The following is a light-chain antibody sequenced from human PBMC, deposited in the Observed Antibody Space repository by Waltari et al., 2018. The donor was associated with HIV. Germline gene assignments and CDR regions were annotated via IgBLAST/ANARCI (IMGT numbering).Light chain of an antibody. J-gene: IGLJ3*02. V-gene: IGLV1-40*01. Sequence: QSVLTQPPSVSGAPGQRVTIPCTGSSSNIGAGYDVHWYQPLPGTAPNLLISDHNNRPTGVPDRCSGSKSGTSASLAITGLQADDEADYYCQAYDISLSGLGVFGGGTKLTVL. CDR1: SSNIGAGYD. CDR2: DHN. CDR3: QAYDISLSGLGV.